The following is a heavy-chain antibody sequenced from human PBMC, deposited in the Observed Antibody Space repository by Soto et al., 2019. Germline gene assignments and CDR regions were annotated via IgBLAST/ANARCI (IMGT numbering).Heavy chain of an antibody. V-gene: IGHV4-34*01. Sequence: PSETLSLTCAVYGGSFSGYYWSWIRQPPGKGLEWIGEINHSGSTNYNPSLKSRVTISVDTSKNQFSLKLSSVTAADTAVYYCARGPVLRFLEWLGGLDYWGQGTLVTVS. CDR1: GGSFSGYY. D-gene: IGHD3-3*01. CDR2: INHSGST. J-gene: IGHJ4*02. CDR3: ARGPVLRFLEWLGGLDY.